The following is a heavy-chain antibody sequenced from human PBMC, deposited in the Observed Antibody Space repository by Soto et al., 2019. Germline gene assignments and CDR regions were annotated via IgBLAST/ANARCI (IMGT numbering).Heavy chain of an antibody. Sequence: ASVKVSCKASGYTFTSYYMHWVRQAPGQGLEWMGIINPSGGSTSYAQKFQGRVTMTRDTSTGTVYMELSSLRSEDTAVYYCARDRAAAVYGYYYYYGMDVWGQGTTVTVSS. CDR3: ARDRAAAVYGYYYYYGMDV. D-gene: IGHD6-13*01. CDR2: INPSGGST. CDR1: GYTFTSYY. J-gene: IGHJ6*02. V-gene: IGHV1-46*01.